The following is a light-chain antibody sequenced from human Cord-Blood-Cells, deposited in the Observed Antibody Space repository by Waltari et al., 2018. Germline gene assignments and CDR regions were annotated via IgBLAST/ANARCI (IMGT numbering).Light chain of an antibody. V-gene: IGKV3-11*01. CDR1: QSVSSY. J-gene: IGKJ4*01. Sequence: IVLTQYPATLSLSPRVRATHSCRASQSVSSYLAWYQQKPGQAPRLLIYDASNRATGIPARFSGSGSGTDFTLTISSLEPEDFAVYYCQQRSNWPLTFGGGTKVEIK. CDR2: DAS. CDR3: QQRSNWPLT.